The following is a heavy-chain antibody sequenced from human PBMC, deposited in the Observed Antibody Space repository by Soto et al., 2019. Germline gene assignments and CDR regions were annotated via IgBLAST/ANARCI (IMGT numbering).Heavy chain of an antibody. Sequence: SETLSLTCPFSGFSISSSSYYWSWIRQPPGKGLEWIGYIYYSGCTNYNPSLKSRVTISVDTSKNQFSLKLSSVTAADTAVYYCARHKSRDLPDEMDVWGKGTTVTVSS. V-gene: IGHV4-61*05. CDR2: IYYSGCT. CDR3: ARHKSRDLPDEMDV. J-gene: IGHJ6*04. CDR1: GFSISSSSYY.